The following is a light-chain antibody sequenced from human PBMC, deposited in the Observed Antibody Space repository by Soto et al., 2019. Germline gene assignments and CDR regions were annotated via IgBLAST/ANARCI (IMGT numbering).Light chain of an antibody. V-gene: IGKV2-28*01. Sequence: DIVMTQSPLSLPVTPGEPASISCRSSQSLLHSNGYNYLDWYLQKPGQSPQLLIYLGSNRASGGHDRFSGSGSGTDFTLKISRGEAEDVGVYYCMQALQTPLYTFGQGTKLEIK. CDR1: QSLLHSNGYNY. CDR3: MQALQTPLYT. CDR2: LGS. J-gene: IGKJ2*01.